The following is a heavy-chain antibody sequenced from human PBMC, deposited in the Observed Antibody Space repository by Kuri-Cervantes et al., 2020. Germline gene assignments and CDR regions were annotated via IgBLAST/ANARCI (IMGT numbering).Heavy chain of an antibody. V-gene: IGHV1-46*01. J-gene: IGHJ4*02. Sequence: ASVKVSCKAPGNTFTSYYMHWVRQVPGQGLEWMGIINPSGDSAKYAQKFQGRVTMTRDTSTSTLYMELNSLNSEDTAVYFCARGGSGSYQYYFDYRGQGTLVTVSS. CDR3: ARGGSGSYQYYFDY. CDR1: GNTFTSYY. D-gene: IGHD1-26*01. CDR2: INPSGDSA.